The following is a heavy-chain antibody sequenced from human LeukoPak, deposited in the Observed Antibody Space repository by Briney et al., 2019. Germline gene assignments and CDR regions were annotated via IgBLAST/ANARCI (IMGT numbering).Heavy chain of an antibody. D-gene: IGHD6-19*01. CDR2: IYYSGST. J-gene: IGHJ5*02. V-gene: IGHV4-59*01. CDR3: ARGYSSGWYVNWCDP. CDR1: GGSISSYY. Sequence: SETLSLTCTVSGGSISSYYWSWIRQPPGKGLEWIGYIYYSGSTNYNPSLKSRVTISVDTSKNQFSLKLSSVTAADTAVYYCARGYSSGWYVNWCDPWGQGTLVTVSS.